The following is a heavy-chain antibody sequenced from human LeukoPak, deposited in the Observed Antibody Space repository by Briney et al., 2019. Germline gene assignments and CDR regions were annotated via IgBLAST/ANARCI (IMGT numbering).Heavy chain of an antibody. CDR2: ISGSGGST. Sequence: PGGSLRLSCAASGFTFSSYAMSWVRQAPGKGLEWVSAISGSGGSTYYADSVKGRFTISRDNAKNSLYLQMNSLRAEDTAVYYCARDYNVERFLEWLYASYYFDYWGQGTLVTVSS. V-gene: IGHV3-23*01. CDR1: GFTFSSYA. D-gene: IGHD3-3*01. CDR3: ARDYNVERFLEWLYASYYFDY. J-gene: IGHJ4*02.